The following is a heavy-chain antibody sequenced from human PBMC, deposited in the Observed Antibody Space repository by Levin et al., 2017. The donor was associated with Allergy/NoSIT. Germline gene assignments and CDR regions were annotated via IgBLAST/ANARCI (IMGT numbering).Heavy chain of an antibody. CDR2: IDPSDSYT. J-gene: IGHJ6*02. D-gene: IGHD1-26*01. V-gene: IGHV5-10-1*01. CDR3: ARLEVGSYLDYYYGMDV. CDR1: GYSFTSYW. Sequence: PGGSLRLSCKGSGYSFTSYWISWVRQMPGKGLEWMGRIDPSDSYTNYSPSFQGHVTISADKSISTAYLQWSSLKASDTAMYYCARLEVGSYLDYYYGMDVWGQGTTVTVSS.